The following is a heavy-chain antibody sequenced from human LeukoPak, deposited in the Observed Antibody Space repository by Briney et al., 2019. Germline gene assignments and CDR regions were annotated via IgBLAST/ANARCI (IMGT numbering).Heavy chain of an antibody. D-gene: IGHD5-12*01. CDR3: AKDRLGPYYFDY. V-gene: IGHV3-30*18. Sequence: PGRSLRLSCAASGFTFSSYGMHWVRQAPGKGLEWVAVISYDGSNKYYADSVKGRFTISRDNSKNTLYLQMNSLRAEDTAVYYCAKDRLGPYYFDYWGQGTLVTVSS. J-gene: IGHJ4*02. CDR1: GFTFSSYG. CDR2: ISYDGSNK.